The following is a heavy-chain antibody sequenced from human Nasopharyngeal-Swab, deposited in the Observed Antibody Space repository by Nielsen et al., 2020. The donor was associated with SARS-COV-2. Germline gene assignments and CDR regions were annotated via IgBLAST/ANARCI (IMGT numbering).Heavy chain of an antibody. Sequence: GESLKISCAASGFTFSSYGMRWVRQAPGKGLEWVAVISYDGSNKYYADSVKGRFTISRDNSKNTLYLQMNSLRAEDTAVYYCAKDSRYYDILTGYLPRGYYYYGMDVWGQGTTVTVSS. V-gene: IGHV3-30*18. J-gene: IGHJ6*02. D-gene: IGHD3-9*01. CDR1: GFTFSSYG. CDR3: AKDSRYYDILTGYLPRGYYYYGMDV. CDR2: ISYDGSNK.